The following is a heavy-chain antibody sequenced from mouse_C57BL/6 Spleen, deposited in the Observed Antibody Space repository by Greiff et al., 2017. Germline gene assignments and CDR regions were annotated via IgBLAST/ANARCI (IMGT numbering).Heavy chain of an antibody. Sequence: QVQLQQPGAELVKPGASVKMSCKASGYTFTRYWITWVKQRPGPGLEWIGDIYPGSGSTNYNEKFKSKATRTVDTSSSTAYMQLSSLTSEDSAVYYCASLGGYDYDAMDDWGQGTSVTVSS. CDR3: ASLGGYDYDAMDD. CDR1: GYTFTRYW. V-gene: IGHV1-55*01. CDR2: IYPGSGST. D-gene: IGHD3-1*01. J-gene: IGHJ4*01.